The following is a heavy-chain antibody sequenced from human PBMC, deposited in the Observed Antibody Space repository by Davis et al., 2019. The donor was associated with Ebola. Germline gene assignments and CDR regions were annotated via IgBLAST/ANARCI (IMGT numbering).Heavy chain of an antibody. D-gene: IGHD1-26*01. J-gene: IGHJ3*02. CDR3: AKDTSNIWFDI. Sequence: GSLSPSCAASGFVFRHYVMPSVRQAPGTGLEWVSTLGTNADTYYADSVKGRFTISRDNSKNTLYLQMNGLRVEDTAIYYCAKDTSNIWFDIWGQGTMVTVSS. V-gene: IGHV3-23*01. CDR2: LGTNADT. CDR1: GFVFRHYV.